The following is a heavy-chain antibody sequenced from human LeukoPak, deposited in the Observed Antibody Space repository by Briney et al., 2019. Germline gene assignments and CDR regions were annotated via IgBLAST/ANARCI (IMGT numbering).Heavy chain of an antibody. J-gene: IGHJ2*01. Sequence: SETLSLTCTVSGGSISSGGYYWSWIRQPPGKGLEWIGYIYHSGSTYYNPSLKSRVTISVDRSKNQFSLKLSSVTAADTAVYYCARGWIEEWLPDWYFDLWGRGTLVTVSS. D-gene: IGHD6-19*01. CDR2: IYHSGST. CDR3: ARGWIEEWLPDWYFDL. CDR1: GGSISSGGYY. V-gene: IGHV4-30-2*01.